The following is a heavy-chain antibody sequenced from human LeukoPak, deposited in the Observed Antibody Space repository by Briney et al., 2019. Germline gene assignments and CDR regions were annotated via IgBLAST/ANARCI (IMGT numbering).Heavy chain of an antibody. CDR1: GFTFNSHA. V-gene: IGHV3-23*01. Sequence: GGSLRLSCPPSGFTFNSHAMSWVRQAPGTGLEWVSAISGSGGSTYYADSVKGRFTISRDNSKHTLYLQMNSLRAEDTAVYYCAKGSPKGGARSYWGQGTLVTVSS. J-gene: IGHJ4*02. D-gene: IGHD1-26*01. CDR3: AKGSPKGGARSY. CDR2: ISGSGGST.